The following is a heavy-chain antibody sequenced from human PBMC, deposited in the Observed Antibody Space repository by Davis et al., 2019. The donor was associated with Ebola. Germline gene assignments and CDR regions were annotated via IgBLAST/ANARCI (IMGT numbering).Heavy chain of an antibody. V-gene: IGHV1-69*08. CDR1: GYTLTGYY. J-gene: IGHJ5*02. Sequence: SVKVSCKASGYTLTGYYMHWVRQAPEQGLEWMGRIIPVVDTKDYAQKFQGRVTLTADKATNTAYMELSGLRFDDTAVYYCARGKWFDPWGQGTLVSVTS. CDR2: IIPVVDTK. CDR3: ARGKWFDP.